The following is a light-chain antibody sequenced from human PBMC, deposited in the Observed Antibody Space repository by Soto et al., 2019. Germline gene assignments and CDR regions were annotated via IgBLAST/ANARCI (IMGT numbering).Light chain of an antibody. V-gene: IGKV3-20*01. J-gene: IGKJ3*01. CDR2: GAS. Sequence: EIVITQSPATLSVSTGERATLSCRASHSVSSSYLAWYQQKPGQAPRLLIYGASSRATGIPDRFSGSGSGTDFTLTISRLEPEDFAVYYCQQYGSSQFTFGPGTKVDI. CDR1: HSVSSSY. CDR3: QQYGSSQFT.